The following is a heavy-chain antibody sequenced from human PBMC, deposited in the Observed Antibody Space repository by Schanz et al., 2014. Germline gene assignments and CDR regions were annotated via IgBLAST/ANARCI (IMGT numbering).Heavy chain of an antibody. CDR3: GRGFSRSYIDF. J-gene: IGHJ4*02. CDR1: GGTFSSFG. V-gene: IGHV1-69*02. Sequence: VQLEQSGAEVKKPGSSVKVSCKASGGTFSSFGINWVRQAPGQGLEWMGRIIPSLGLAKYEQKFQDKVTITADTSTTTAYMELSGLRSEDTAVYYCGRGFSRSYIDFWGQGTLIAVSP. CDR2: IIPSLGLA. D-gene: IGHD3-10*01.